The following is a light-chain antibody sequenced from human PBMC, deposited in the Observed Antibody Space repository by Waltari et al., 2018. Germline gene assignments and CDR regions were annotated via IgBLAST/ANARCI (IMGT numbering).Light chain of an antibody. V-gene: IGLV1-44*01. CDR1: TSNIGSNS. Sequence: QSVLTQTPSVSGTPGQRITISCSGNTSNIGSNSVHWYRQLPESAPKLLIYTNNRRLSGVPDRFSGSKSGTSASLDISGLRSEDEADYFCAAWDDRLNGVIFGGGTKLTVL. CDR2: TNN. CDR3: AAWDDRLNGVI. J-gene: IGLJ2*01.